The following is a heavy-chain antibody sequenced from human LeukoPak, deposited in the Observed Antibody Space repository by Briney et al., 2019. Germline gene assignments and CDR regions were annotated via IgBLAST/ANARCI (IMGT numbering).Heavy chain of an antibody. J-gene: IGHJ2*01. D-gene: IGHD4-17*01. CDR1: GFTFSSYS. CDR2: ISSSSSYI. CDR3: ARGGYGDLSYWYFDL. Sequence: GGSLRLSCVASGFTFSSYSVNWVRQAPGKGLEWVSCISSSSSYIYYADSVKGRFTISRDNAKNSLYLQMNSLRAEDTAVYYCARGGYGDLSYWYFDLWGRGTLVTVPS. V-gene: IGHV3-21*01.